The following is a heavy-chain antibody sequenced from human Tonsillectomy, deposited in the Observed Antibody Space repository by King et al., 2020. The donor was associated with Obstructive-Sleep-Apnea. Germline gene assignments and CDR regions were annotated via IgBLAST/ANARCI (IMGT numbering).Heavy chain of an antibody. D-gene: IGHD2/OR15-2a*01. CDR2: IYFSGST. CDR3: TRRSGTTYCFDY. J-gene: IGHJ4*02. CDR1: GGSISSSSYY. V-gene: IGHV4-39*01. Sequence: QLQESGPGLVKPSETLSLTCPVSGGSISSSSYYWGCIRQPPGKGLEWIGNIYFSGSTYYNPSLKSRVTISVDTSKNQFSLKLSSVTAADTAVFYCTRRSGTTYCFDYWGQGTLVTVSS.